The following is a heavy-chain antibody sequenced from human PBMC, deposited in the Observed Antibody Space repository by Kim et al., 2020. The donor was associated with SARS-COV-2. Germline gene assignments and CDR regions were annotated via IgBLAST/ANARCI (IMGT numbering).Heavy chain of an antibody. CDR3: VRGAPSH. V-gene: IGHV3-7*03. J-gene: IGHJ4*02. CDR2: LNQDGSDT. Sequence: GGSLRLSCAASGFSFSNYWMNWVRQAPGKGLEWVANLNQDGSDTYYVDSVKGRFTVSRDNTKRSLYLQMNSLRDEDTAVYYCVRGAPSHWGQGTLVTVSS. CDR1: GFSFSNYW.